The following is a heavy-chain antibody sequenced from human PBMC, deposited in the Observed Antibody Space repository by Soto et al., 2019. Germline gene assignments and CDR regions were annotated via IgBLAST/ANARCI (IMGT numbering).Heavy chain of an antibody. V-gene: IGHV1-46*01. J-gene: IGHJ5*02. CDR3: ARSSGGNFGIIIEGTNWFAT. Sequence: XSVKVSCKAPRDTFTSYYIHLVRQAPGQGLEWIGVINPHGGGTVYAQKFQGRVTMTRDTSASTVYMELSSLRSEDTAVYYCARSSGGNFGIIIEGTNWFATWGQGTLVTVSS. CDR1: RDTFTSYY. CDR2: INPHGGGT. D-gene: IGHD1-26*01.